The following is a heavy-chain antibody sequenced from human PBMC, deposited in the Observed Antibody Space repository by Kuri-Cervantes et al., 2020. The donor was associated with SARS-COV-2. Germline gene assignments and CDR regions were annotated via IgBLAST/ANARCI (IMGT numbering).Heavy chain of an antibody. CDR1: GGSFSGYY. CDR3: ARDKGVDTATIDAFDI. D-gene: IGHD5-18*01. CDR2: ISSSSSYI. V-gene: IGHV3-21*01. J-gene: IGHJ3*02. Sequence: ETLSLTCAVYGGSFSGYYWSWVRQAPGKGLEWVSSISSSSSYIYYADSVKGRFTISRDNAKNSLYLQMNSLRAEDTAVYYCARDKGVDTATIDAFDIWGQGTMVTVSS.